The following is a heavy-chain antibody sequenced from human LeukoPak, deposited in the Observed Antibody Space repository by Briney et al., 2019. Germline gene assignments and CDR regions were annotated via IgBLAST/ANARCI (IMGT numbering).Heavy chain of an antibody. D-gene: IGHD1-26*01. CDR2: IYYSGST. Sequence: PSETLSLTCTVSGGSISSSSYYWGWIRQPPGKGLEWIGSIYYSGSTYYNPSLKSRVTISVDTSKNQFSLKLSSVTAADTAVYYCARRVFTGAYNWFDPWGQGTLVTVSS. J-gene: IGHJ5*02. V-gene: IGHV4-39*01. CDR1: GGSISSSSYY. CDR3: ARRVFTGAYNWFDP.